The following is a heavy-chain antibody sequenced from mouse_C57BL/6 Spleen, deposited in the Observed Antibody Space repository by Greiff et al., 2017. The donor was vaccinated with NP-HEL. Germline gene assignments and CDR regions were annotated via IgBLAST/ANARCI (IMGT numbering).Heavy chain of an antibody. D-gene: IGHD2-2*01. Sequence: QVHVKQPGTELVKPGASVKLSCKASGYTFTSYWMHWVKQRPGQGLEWIGNINPSNGGTNYNEKFKSKATLTVDKSSSTAYMQLSSLTSEDSAVYYCARLMVTTSDYYAMDYWGQGTSVTVSS. CDR2: INPSNGGT. J-gene: IGHJ4*01. CDR1: GYTFTSYW. CDR3: ARLMVTTSDYYAMDY. V-gene: IGHV1-53*01.